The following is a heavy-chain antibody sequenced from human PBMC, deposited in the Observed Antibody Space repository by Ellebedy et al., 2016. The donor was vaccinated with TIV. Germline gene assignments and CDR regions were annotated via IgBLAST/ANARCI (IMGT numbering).Heavy chain of an antibody. CDR1: TDSIDQFY. CDR2: IFYDGIY. J-gene: IGHJ3*02. Sequence: MPSETLSLTCNVSTDSIDQFYWSWLRQPPGKGLEWIGYIFYDGIYKYTPSLRSRVSMSVDTSRHQFSLKLTSVTAADAAVYYCARTWSPHYFDGSGFFPYVFDIWGQGTMVTVSS. V-gene: IGHV4-59*01. D-gene: IGHD3-22*01. CDR3: ARTWSPHYFDGSGFFPYVFDI.